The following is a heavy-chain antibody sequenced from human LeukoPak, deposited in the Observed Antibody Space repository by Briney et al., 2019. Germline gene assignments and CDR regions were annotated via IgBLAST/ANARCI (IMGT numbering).Heavy chain of an antibody. CDR3: AKGNQMTTVTDYYYGMDV. J-gene: IGHJ6*02. CDR1: GFTSSSYA. CDR2: ISGSGGST. Sequence: GGSLRLSCAASGFTSSSYAMSWVRQAPGKGLEWVSAISGSGGSTYYADSVEGRFTISRDNSKNTLYLQMNSLRAEDTAVYYCAKGNQMTTVTDYYYGMDVWGQGTTVTVSS. V-gene: IGHV3-23*01. D-gene: IGHD4-11*01.